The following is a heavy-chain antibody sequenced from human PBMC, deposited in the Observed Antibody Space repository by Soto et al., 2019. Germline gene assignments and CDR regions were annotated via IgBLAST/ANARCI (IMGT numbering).Heavy chain of an antibody. V-gene: IGHV1-8*01. Sequence: GAAVKGSFKASGYSFSDYDINWVRQATGQGPEWMGWMNPNSGNTGYAQKFQGRVTMTRNTSINTAYMELSSLGSEDTAVYYCARDNRYNWNDEGWFDPWGQGTLVTVSS. CDR2: MNPNSGNT. D-gene: IGHD1-20*01. CDR1: GYSFSDYD. CDR3: ARDNRYNWNDEGWFDP. J-gene: IGHJ5*02.